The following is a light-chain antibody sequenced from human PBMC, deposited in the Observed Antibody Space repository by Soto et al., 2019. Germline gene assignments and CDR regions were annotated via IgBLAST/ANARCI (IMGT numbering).Light chain of an antibody. CDR2: DAS. Sequence: EIVLTQSPATLSLSPGERATXSCRASQSVNSYLAWYQHKPGQAPRLLIHDASNRATGIPARFSGSGSGTDFTLTISSLEPEDFAVYYCQQRTNWPSSTFGQGTRLEIK. CDR1: QSVNSY. J-gene: IGKJ5*01. CDR3: QQRTNWPSST. V-gene: IGKV3-11*01.